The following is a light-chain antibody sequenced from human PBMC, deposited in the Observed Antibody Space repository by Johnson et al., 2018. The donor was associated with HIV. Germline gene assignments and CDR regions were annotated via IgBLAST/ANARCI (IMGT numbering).Light chain of an antibody. V-gene: IGLV1-51*02. Sequence: QSVLTQPPSVSAAPGQKVTISCSGSSSNIGNNYVSWYQQLPRGAPKLLIYENNKRPSGIPDRFSASKSGSSATLGITGLQTGDEADYYCATWDSSLSAYVFGPGTKVTIL. J-gene: IGLJ1*01. CDR2: ENN. CDR3: ATWDSSLSAYV. CDR1: SSNIGNNY.